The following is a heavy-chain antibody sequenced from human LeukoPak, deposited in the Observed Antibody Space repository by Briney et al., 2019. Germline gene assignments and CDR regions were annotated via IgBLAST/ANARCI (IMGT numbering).Heavy chain of an antibody. CDR3: ARDRGGGNANSDY. V-gene: IGHV4-59*01. D-gene: IGHD4-23*01. Sequence: SETLSLTCTVSAGSISSDYWSWIRQPPGKGLEWIGYIYNSGSTNYNPSLKSRVTISVDTSKNQFSLKLTSVTAADTAVYYCARDRGGGNANSDYWGQGTLVTVSS. CDR2: IYNSGST. J-gene: IGHJ4*02. CDR1: AGSISSDY.